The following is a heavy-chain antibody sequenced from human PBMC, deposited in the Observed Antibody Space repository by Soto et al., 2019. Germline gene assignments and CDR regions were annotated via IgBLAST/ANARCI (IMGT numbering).Heavy chain of an antibody. CDR1: GFTFSSYS. Sequence: GGSLRLSCAASGFTFSSYSMNWVRQAPGKGLEWVSYISSSSSTIYYADSVKGRFTISRDNAKNSLYLQMNSLRDEDTAVYYCAREFDDSSGYYPGPFDPRGQRTLVTGSS. CDR2: ISSSSSTI. D-gene: IGHD3-22*01. V-gene: IGHV3-48*02. CDR3: AREFDDSSGYYPGPFDP. J-gene: IGHJ5*02.